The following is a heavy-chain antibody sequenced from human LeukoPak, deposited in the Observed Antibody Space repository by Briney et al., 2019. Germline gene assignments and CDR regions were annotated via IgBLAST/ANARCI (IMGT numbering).Heavy chain of an antibody. D-gene: IGHD6-19*01. J-gene: IGHJ4*02. V-gene: IGHV3-64*02. CDR1: GFTFSSHS. CDR3: ARRGSGWEFDY. Sequence: GGSLRLSCATSGFTFSSHSMHRVRQAPGKGLEYVSGIRSDGTNTYYAESVKGRFTVSRDNSKNTLYLQMGSLRADDMAVYYCARRGSGWEFDYWGQGTLVTVSS. CDR2: IRSDGTNT.